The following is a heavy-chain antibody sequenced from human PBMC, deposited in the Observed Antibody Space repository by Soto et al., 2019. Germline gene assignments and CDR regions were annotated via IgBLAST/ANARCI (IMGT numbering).Heavy chain of an antibody. J-gene: IGHJ4*02. CDR1: GGSVSSGSYY. Sequence: QVQLQESGPGLVKPSETLSLTCTVSGGSVSSGSYYWSWIRQPPGKGLEWIGYIYYSGSTNYNPSLKSRVTISVDTSKNQFSLKLSSVTAADTAVYYCARCGGVPATAIPNYFDYWGQGTLVTVSS. D-gene: IGHD2-2*02. CDR3: ARCGGVPATAIPNYFDY. V-gene: IGHV4-61*01. CDR2: IYYSGST.